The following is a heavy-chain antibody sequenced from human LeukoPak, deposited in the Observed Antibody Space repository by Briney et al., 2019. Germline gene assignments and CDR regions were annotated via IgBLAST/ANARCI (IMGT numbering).Heavy chain of an antibody. J-gene: IGHJ4*02. V-gene: IGHV3-23*01. CDR1: GFAFSNYA. CDR2: ITGGGSST. D-gene: IGHD3-22*01. Sequence: PGGSLRLSCAASGFAFSNYAMSWVRQAPGQGLEWVSAITGGGSSTFYADSVKGRFTISRDNSKNTLFLQMESLRAEDTAIYYCAKERDRGDSGAYYSTAPHFDNWGQGTLVTVSS. CDR3: AKERDRGDSGAYYSTAPHFDN.